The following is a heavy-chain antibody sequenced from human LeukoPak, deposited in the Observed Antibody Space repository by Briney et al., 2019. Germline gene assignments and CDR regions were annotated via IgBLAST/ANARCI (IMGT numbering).Heavy chain of an antibody. CDR3: ARLRRNNDNSGYYYYYDY. V-gene: IGHV3-21*01. CDR1: GLTFSSYS. Sequence: GGSLRLSCAASGLTFSSYSFNWVRQAPGKGLEWVSSITPTSSYIYYADSVKGRFTISRDDAKNSLYLQMNSLRAEDTAVYYCARLRRNNDNSGYYYYYDYWGQGTLVTVSS. CDR2: ITPTSSYI. J-gene: IGHJ4*02. D-gene: IGHD3-22*01.